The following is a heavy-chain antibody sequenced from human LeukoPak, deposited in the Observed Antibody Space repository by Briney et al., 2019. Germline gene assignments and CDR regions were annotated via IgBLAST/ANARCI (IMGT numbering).Heavy chain of an antibody. D-gene: IGHD3-22*01. V-gene: IGHV1-69*05. Sequence: GASVKVSCKASGGTFSSYAISWVRQAPGQGLEWMGGIIPIFGTANYAQKFQGRVTITTDESTSTAYMEPSSLRSEDTAVYYCASDDSSGPWGQGTLVTVSS. CDR1: GGTFSSYA. J-gene: IGHJ5*02. CDR2: IIPIFGTA. CDR3: ASDDSSGP.